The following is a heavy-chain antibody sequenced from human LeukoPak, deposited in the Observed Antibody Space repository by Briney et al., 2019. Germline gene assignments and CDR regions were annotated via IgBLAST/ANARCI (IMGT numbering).Heavy chain of an antibody. J-gene: IGHJ3*01. CDR1: GFTFSSYA. CDR3: AKDIQLST. CDR2: ISGSGGST. V-gene: IGHV3-23*01. Sequence: GGSLRLSCAASGFTFSSYAMTWVRQAPGKGLEWVSSISGSGGSTYYADSVKGRFTISRDNSKNTLSLQMNSLRVEDTAIYYCAKDIQLSTWGLGTRVTVSS. D-gene: IGHD5-24*01.